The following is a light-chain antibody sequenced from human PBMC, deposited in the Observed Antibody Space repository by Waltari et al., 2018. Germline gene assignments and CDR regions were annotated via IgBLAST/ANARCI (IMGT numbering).Light chain of an antibody. CDR1: SSDVGGYNY. Sequence: QSALTQPPSASGSPGQSVTISCTGTSSDVGGYNYVSWYQQHPGKAPKLMIYEVSKRPSGVPDRFSGSKSGNPASLTFSGLQAEDEADYYCSSYAGSNINVFGTGTKVTVL. CDR3: SSYAGSNINV. J-gene: IGLJ1*01. CDR2: EVS. V-gene: IGLV2-8*01.